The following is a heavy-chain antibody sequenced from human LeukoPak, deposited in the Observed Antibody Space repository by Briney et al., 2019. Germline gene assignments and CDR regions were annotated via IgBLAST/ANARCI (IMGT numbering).Heavy chain of an antibody. J-gene: IGHJ2*01. CDR3: ARSKGVVGAPFDL. CDR1: GGSLSDSF. D-gene: IGHD2-2*01. V-gene: IGHV4-34*01. Sequence: SETLSLTCTVSGGSLSDSFWSWIRQPPGKGLEWIGEVSDRGSSNYNPSLESRLTISVDTSKDQFSLNLYSVTAADTAVYYCARSKGVVGAPFDLWGRGTLVTVSS. CDR2: VSDRGSS.